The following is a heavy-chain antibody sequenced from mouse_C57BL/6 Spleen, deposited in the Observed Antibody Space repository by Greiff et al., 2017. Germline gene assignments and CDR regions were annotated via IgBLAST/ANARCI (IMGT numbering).Heavy chain of an antibody. CDR3: ARETVFDY. J-gene: IGHJ2*01. CDR2: ISDGGSYT. Sequence: EVKLQESGGGLVKPGGSLKLSCAASGFTFSSYAMSWVRQTPEKRLEWVATISDGGSYTYYPDNVKGRFTISRDNAKNNLYLQMSHLKSEDTARYYCARETVFDYWGQGTTLTVSS. V-gene: IGHV5-4*01. D-gene: IGHD1-1*01. CDR1: GFTFSSYA.